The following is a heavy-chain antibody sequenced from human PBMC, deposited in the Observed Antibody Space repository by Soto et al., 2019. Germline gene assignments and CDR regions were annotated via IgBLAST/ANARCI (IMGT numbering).Heavy chain of an antibody. J-gene: IGHJ4*02. CDR3: AGGSDPYDSSGYYYETPPYYFAY. V-gene: IGHV1-18*01. Sequence: ASVKVSCKASGYTFTCYGICWVRHAPGQGLEWMGWISAYNGNTNYAQKLQGRVTMTTDTSTSTAYMELRSLRSDDTAVYYCAGGSDPYDSSGYYYETPPYYFAYWGQGTLVTVSS. CDR2: ISAYNGNT. CDR1: GYTFTCYG. D-gene: IGHD3-22*01.